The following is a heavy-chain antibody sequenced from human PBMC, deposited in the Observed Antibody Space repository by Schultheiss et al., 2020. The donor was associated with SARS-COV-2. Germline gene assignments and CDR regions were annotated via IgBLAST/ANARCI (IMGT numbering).Heavy chain of an antibody. CDR3: ARGPAARAFDY. CDR1: GYTLTELS. V-gene: IGHV1-18*01. CDR2: ISAYNGNT. D-gene: IGHD6-6*01. Sequence: ASVKVSCKVSGYTLTELSMHWVRQAPGQGLEWMGWISAYNGNTNYAQKLQGRVTMTTDTSTSTAYMELRSLRSDDTAVYYCARGPAARAFDYWGQGTLVTVSS. J-gene: IGHJ4*02.